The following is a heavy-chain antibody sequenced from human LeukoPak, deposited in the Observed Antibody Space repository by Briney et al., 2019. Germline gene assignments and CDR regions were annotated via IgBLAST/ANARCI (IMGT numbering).Heavy chain of an antibody. CDR2: FDPEDGET. V-gene: IGHV1-24*01. Sequence: ASVKVSCKVSGYTLTELSMHWVRQAPGKGLEWMGGFDPEDGETIYAQKFQGRVTMTEDTSTDTAYMELSGLRSEDTAVYYCATAQWLVPRSQYFDYWGQGTLVTVSS. CDR3: ATAQWLVPRSQYFDY. D-gene: IGHD6-19*01. CDR1: GYTLTELS. J-gene: IGHJ4*02.